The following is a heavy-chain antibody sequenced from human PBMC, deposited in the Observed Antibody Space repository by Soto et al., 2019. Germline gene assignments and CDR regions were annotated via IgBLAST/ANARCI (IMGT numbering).Heavy chain of an antibody. CDR2: IMPVFATP. CDR3: ARDKDRQQLGGNYYYILDV. V-gene: IGHV1-69*12. D-gene: IGHD3-3*02. CDR1: IGTFSTCA. J-gene: IGHJ6*02. Sequence: QVQLMQSGAEVKKPGSSVKVSCKATIGTFSTCASSWVRQAPGEGLEWVGGIMPVFATPDYAQKFQGRVTISADESTTTAYLELTSLTTDDTAVYYCARDKDRQQLGGNYYYILDVWGQGTAITVS.